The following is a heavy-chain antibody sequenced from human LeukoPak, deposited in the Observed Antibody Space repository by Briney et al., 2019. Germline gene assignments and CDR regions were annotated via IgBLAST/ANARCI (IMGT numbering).Heavy chain of an antibody. Sequence: AGSLRLSCAASGFTLNSYGMNWVRQAPGKGLEWVSSISTSTSYIYYADSGKGRFTISRDNAKNSLYLQMNSLRAEDTAVYYCARLAVVAATEDPYDYKYGMDVWGQGTTVTVSS. CDR2: ISTSTSYI. CDR1: GFTLNSYG. J-gene: IGHJ6*02. V-gene: IGHV3-21*01. CDR3: ARLAVVAATEDPYDYKYGMDV. D-gene: IGHD2-15*01.